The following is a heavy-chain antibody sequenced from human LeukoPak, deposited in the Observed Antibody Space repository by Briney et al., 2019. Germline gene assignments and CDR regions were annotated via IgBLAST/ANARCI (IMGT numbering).Heavy chain of an antibody. V-gene: IGHV4-39*01. J-gene: IGHJ4*02. CDR2: IYYSGST. CDR1: GGSISSSSYY. D-gene: IGHD6-6*01. Sequence: SETLSLTCTVSGGSISSSSYYWGWIRQPPGKGLEWIGSIYYSGSTYYNPSLKSRVTISVDTSKNQFSLKLSSVTAADTAVYYCARPDHSSSSWAYWGQGTLVTVSS. CDR3: ARPDHSSSSWAY.